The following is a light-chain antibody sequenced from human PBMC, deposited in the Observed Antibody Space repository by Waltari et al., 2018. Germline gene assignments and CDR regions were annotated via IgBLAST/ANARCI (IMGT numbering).Light chain of an antibody. CDR1: SSNIGNNH. CDR2: DNN. J-gene: IGLJ2*01. V-gene: IGLV1-51*01. CDR3: ATWDSSLSGGV. Sequence: HSVLTQPPSVSAAPGQDVTIFCSGSSSNIGNNHVSWYQKVPGTAPKLLIFDNNELPSGIPDRCSGSKSDTSATRDITGLQTGDEAHYYCATWDSSLSGGVFGGGTKVTVL.